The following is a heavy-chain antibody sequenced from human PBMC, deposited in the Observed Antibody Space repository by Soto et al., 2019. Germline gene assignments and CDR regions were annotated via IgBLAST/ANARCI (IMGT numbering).Heavy chain of an antibody. CDR2: VVPMYDSV. V-gene: IGHV1-69*06. CDR1: GGTFNSYT. J-gene: IGHJ4*02. D-gene: IGHD1-26*01. Sequence: QVQLVQSGAEVKKPGASVKVSCEASGGTFNSYTINWVRQAPGRGLEWVGQVVPMYDSVNYAENFQGRDTITADKSTKTAYMELTSLRSEDTALYFCASWRSYSGSYCFDYWGQGTLVTVSS. CDR3: ASWRSYSGSYCFDY.